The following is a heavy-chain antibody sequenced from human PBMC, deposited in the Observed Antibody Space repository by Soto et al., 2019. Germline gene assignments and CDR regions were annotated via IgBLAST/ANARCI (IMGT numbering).Heavy chain of an antibody. CDR1: GFSLTSDGMG. D-gene: IGHD3-10*02. CDR3: ARTPGYSDRGFDP. Sequence: QITLKESGPTLVKPTQTLTLTCSFSGFSLTSDGMGVGWIRQPPGKALEWLALIYWDYEELYSPSLKSRLTITKDTSRNQVVLTLTNMDPVDPATYSYARTPGYSDRGFDPWGQGTLVTVSS. CDR2: IYWDYEE. J-gene: IGHJ5*02. V-gene: IGHV2-5*02.